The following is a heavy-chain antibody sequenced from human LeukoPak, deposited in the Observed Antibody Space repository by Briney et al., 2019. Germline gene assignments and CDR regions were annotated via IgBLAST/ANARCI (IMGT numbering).Heavy chain of an antibody. J-gene: IGHJ4*02. D-gene: IGHD6-13*01. Sequence: PSETLSLTCTVPGYSISSGYYWGWIRRPPGKGLEWLASIYHSGTIYYNPSLKSRVTISVDTSKNQFSLKLTSVTVADTAVYYCARGLGRQQLVSPFDYWGQGTLVTVSS. V-gene: IGHV4-38-2*02. CDR2: IYHSGTI. CDR1: GYSISSGYY. CDR3: ARGLGRQQLVSPFDY.